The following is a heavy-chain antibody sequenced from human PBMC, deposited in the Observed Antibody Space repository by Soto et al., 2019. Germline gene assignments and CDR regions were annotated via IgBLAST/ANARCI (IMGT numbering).Heavy chain of an antibody. CDR3: ARGMSISAVGTGCWCDP. V-gene: IGHV4-34*01. Sequence: SYALSLTCSVYGGSISGDYRSWILQPTGKGLEWIMEINHSEITNYNPALNSRSTISVDTSTTQFSLKLSSVTAADTAVYYCARGMSISAVGTGCWCDPWGQGTLVTVSS. CDR2: INHSEIT. D-gene: IGHD6-13*01. CDR1: GGSISGDY. J-gene: IGHJ5*02.